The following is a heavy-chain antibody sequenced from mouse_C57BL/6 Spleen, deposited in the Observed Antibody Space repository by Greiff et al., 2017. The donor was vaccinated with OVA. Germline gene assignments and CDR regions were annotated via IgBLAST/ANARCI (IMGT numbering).Heavy chain of an antibody. J-gene: IGHJ4*01. D-gene: IGHD2-13*01. Sequence: QVQLQQPGAELVQPGASVKLSCKASRYTYTSSWMHWVKQRPGQGLEWIGMIHPNSGSTNYNEKFKSKATLTVDKYSSTAYMQLSSLTSEDSAVYYCARSDYSLYAMDYWGQGTSVTVSS. CDR3: ARSDYSLYAMDY. CDR2: IHPNSGST. CDR1: RYTYTSSW. V-gene: IGHV1-64*01.